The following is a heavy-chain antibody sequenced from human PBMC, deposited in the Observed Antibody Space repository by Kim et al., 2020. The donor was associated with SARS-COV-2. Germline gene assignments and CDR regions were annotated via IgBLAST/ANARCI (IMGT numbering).Heavy chain of an antibody. CDR3: ARGGGFYNDNSGYCF. Sequence: GGSLRLSCAASGFTFGSYEMTWVRQAPGKGPEWVSYISGRAGSLNSADSVEGRFTISRDNVKYTLYLQMNSLRAEDTAVYYCARGGGFYNDNSGYCFCGQGALVTVSS. D-gene: IGHD3-22*01. CDR2: ISGRAGSL. V-gene: IGHV3-48*03. CDR1: GFTFGSYE. J-gene: IGHJ4*02.